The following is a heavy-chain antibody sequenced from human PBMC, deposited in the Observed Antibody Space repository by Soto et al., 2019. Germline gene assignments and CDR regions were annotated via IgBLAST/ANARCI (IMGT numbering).Heavy chain of an antibody. CDR1: GGSISSSSYY. CDR2: IYYSGST. D-gene: IGHD3-22*01. V-gene: IGHV4-39*01. CDR3: ARHPPYYYDSSGYIDY. Sequence: LSLTCTVSGGSISSSSYYWGWIRQPPGKGLEWIGSIYYSGSTYYNPSLKSRVTISVDTSKNQFSLKLSSVTAADTAVYYCARHPPYYYDSSGYIDYWGQGTLVTVSS. J-gene: IGHJ4*02.